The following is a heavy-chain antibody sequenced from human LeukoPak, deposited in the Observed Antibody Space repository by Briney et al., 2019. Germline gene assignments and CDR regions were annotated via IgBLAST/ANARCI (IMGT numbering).Heavy chain of an antibody. J-gene: IGHJ6*04. CDR1: GYTLTELS. CDR3: ASSIVVVPAAISYYGMDV. CDR2: FDPEDGET. V-gene: IGHV1-24*01. D-gene: IGHD2-2*01. Sequence: ASVKVSCTVSGYTLTELSMHWVRQAPGKGLEWMGGFDPEDGETIYAQKFQGRVTMTEDTSTDTAYMELSSLRSEDTAVYYCASSIVVVPAAISYYGMDVLGKGTTVTVSS.